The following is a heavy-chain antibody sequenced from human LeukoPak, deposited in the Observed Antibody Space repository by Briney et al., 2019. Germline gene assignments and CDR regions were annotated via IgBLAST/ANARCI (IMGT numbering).Heavy chain of an antibody. CDR1: GFTFSSYS. Sequence: KPGGSLRLSCAASGFTFSSYSMNWVRQAPGKGLEWVSSISSSSSYIYYADSVKSRFTISRDNAKNSLYLQMNSLRAEDTAVYYCARPLYGSGSYYGYYYMDVWGKGTTVTVSS. V-gene: IGHV3-21*01. D-gene: IGHD3-10*01. CDR2: ISSSSSYI. CDR3: ARPLYGSGSYYGYYYMDV. J-gene: IGHJ6*03.